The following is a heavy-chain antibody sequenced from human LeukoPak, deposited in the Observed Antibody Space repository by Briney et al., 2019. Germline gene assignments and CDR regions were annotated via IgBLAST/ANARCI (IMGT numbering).Heavy chain of an antibody. J-gene: IGHJ3*01. V-gene: IGHV1-8*01. CDR1: GYTFTSYD. CDR3: ARGYNYYYDSSGKGDVFNL. D-gene: IGHD3-22*01. CDR2: MNPNSGNT. Sequence: ASVKVSCKASGYTFTSYDINWVRQATGQGLEWMGWMNPNSGNTGYAQKFQGRVTMTRNTSISTAYMELSSLRSEDTAVYYCARGYNYYYDSSGKGDVFNLGGKGKMVTVFS.